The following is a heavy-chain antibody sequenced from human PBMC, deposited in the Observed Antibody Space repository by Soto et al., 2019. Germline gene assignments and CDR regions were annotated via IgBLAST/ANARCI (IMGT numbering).Heavy chain of an antibody. Sequence: QVQLQQWGAGLLKPSETLSLTCAVYGGSFSGYYWSWIRQPPGKGLEWIGEINHSGSTNYNPSLKSRVPRALDTSKTQFSLRRSSVPAADTAVYYCARGRGIGERQQLVPGHWVDPWGQGTLVTVSS. D-gene: IGHD6-13*01. V-gene: IGHV4-34*01. J-gene: IGHJ5*02. CDR3: ARGRGIGERQQLVPGHWVDP. CDR2: INHSGST. CDR1: GGSFSGYY.